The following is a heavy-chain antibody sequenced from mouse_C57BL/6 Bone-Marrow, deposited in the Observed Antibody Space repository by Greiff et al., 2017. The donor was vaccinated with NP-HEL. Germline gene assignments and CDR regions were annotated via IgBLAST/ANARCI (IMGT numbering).Heavy chain of an antibody. CDR3: ARRGTTPAY. V-gene: IGHV1-81*01. CDR2: IYPRSGNT. Sequence: VKLQESGAELARPGASVKLSCKASGYTFTSYGISWVKQRTGQGLEWIGEIYPRSGNTYYNEKFKGKATLTADKSSSTAYMELRSLTSEDSAVYFCARRGTTPAYWGQGTLVTVSA. D-gene: IGHD1-1*01. CDR1: GYTFTSYG. J-gene: IGHJ3*01.